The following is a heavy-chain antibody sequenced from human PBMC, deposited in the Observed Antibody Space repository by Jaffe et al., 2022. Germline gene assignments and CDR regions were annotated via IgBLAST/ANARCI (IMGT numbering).Heavy chain of an antibody. V-gene: IGHV1-69*01. CDR3: AREYCSSTSCYVLNWFDP. Sequence: QVQLVQSGAEVKKPGSSVKVSCKASGGTFSSYAISWVRQAPGQGLEWMGGIIPIFGTANYAQKFQGRVTITADESTSTAYMELSSLRSEDTAVYYCAREYCSSTSCYVLNWFDPWGQGTLVTVSS. CDR2: IIPIFGTA. J-gene: IGHJ5*02. CDR1: GGTFSSYA. D-gene: IGHD2-2*01.